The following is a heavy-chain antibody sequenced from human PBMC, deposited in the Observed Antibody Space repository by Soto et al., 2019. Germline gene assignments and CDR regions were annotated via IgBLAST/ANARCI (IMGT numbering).Heavy chain of an antibody. CDR2: IYYSGST. J-gene: IGHJ3*02. Sequence: SETLSLTCTVSGGSISSGGYYCSWIRQHPGKGLEWIGYIYYSGSTYYNPSLKSRVTISVDTSKNQFSLKLSSVTAADTAVYYCARETPVARLVPDPDALDIWGQGTMVTVSS. D-gene: IGHD6-6*01. CDR1: GGSISSGGYY. V-gene: IGHV4-31*03. CDR3: ARETPVARLVPDPDALDI.